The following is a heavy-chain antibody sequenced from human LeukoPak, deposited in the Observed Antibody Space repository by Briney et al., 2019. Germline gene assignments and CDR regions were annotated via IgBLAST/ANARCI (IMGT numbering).Heavy chain of an antibody. D-gene: IGHD5-12*01. CDR2: MYTSGST. CDR3: ARRYSGYDSRFDP. CDR1: GGSISSGSYC. Sequence: SETLSPTCTVSGGSISSGSYCWTWIRQPAGKGLEWIGRMYTSGSTKYNPSLKSRVTISVDTSKNQFSLKLSSVTAADTAVYYCARRYSGYDSRFDPWGQGTLVTVSS. J-gene: IGHJ5*02. V-gene: IGHV4-61*02.